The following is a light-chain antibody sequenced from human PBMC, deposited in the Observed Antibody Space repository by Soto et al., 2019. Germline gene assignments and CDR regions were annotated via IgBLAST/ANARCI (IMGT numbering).Light chain of an antibody. CDR2: GAS. CDR3: QQYNNWPPWT. CDR1: QSVSGN. J-gene: IGKJ1*01. V-gene: IGKV3-15*01. Sequence: EIAMTQSPATLSVSPGERATLSCRASQSVSGNLAWYQQKPGQAPRLLIYGASTRATGIPARFSGSGSGTEFTLTISRLQSEDFAVYYCQQYNNWPPWTFGQGTKVEIK.